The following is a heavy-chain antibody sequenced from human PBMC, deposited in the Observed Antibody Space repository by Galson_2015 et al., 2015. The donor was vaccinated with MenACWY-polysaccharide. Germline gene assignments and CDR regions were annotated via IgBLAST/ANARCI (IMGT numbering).Heavy chain of an antibody. Sequence: SVKVSCKASGYTFTTHYFHWMRQAPGQGLEWMGSINPNSGATTYAQRFQGRVMMTRDTSISTVYMELSSLKSDDTAVYYCARGGGRYRFDYWGQGTLVTVST. J-gene: IGHJ4*02. CDR2: INPNSGAT. V-gene: IGHV1-2*02. CDR1: GYTFTTHY. CDR3: ARGGGRYRFDY. D-gene: IGHD1-26*01.